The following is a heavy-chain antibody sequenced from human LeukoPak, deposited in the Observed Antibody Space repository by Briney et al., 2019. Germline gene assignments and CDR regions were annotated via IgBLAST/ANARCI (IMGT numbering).Heavy chain of an antibody. CDR1: GGSISSYH. V-gene: IGHV4-59*12. J-gene: IGHJ4*02. CDR3: ASLYYYGSGSGLGY. CDR2: VYYSGST. Sequence: SETLSLTCTVSGGSISSYHWTWIRQPPGKGLEWMGYVYYSGSTNYNPSLKSRVTISVDTSKNQFSLKLSSVTAADTAVYYCASLYYYGSGSGLGYWGQGTLVTVSS. D-gene: IGHD3-10*01.